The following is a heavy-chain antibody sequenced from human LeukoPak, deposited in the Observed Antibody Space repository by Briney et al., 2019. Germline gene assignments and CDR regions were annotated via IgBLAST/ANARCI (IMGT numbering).Heavy chain of an antibody. CDR1: GGSISSYY. D-gene: IGHD2-2*02. CDR2: IYTSGST. CDR3: ARHEDRCSSTSCYNYWFDP. V-gene: IGHV4-4*07. J-gene: IGHJ5*02. Sequence: SETLSLTCTVSGGSISSYYWSWIRQPAGKGLEWIGRIYTSGSTNYNPSLKSRVTISVDTSKNQFSLKLSSVTAADTAVYYCARHEDRCSSTSCYNYWFDPWGQGTLVTVSS.